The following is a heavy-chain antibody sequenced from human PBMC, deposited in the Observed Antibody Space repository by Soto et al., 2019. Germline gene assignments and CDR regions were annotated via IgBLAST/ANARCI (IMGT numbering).Heavy chain of an antibody. D-gene: IGHD3-9*01. CDR2: IIPIFGTA. V-gene: IGHV1-69*12. J-gene: IGHJ6*02. CDR1: GGTFRSYA. CDR3: ARELYDILTGYFYYGMDV. Sequence: QVQLVQSGAEVKKPGSSVKVSCKASGGTFRSYAISWVRQAPGQGLEWMGGIIPIFGTANYAQKFQGRVTITADESTSTASMELSSLRSEDTAVYYCARELYDILTGYFYYGMDVWGQGTTVTVSS.